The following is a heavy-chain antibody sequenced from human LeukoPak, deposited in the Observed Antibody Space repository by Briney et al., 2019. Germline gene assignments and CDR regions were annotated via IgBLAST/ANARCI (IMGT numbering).Heavy chain of an antibody. CDR3: ARGFLSAAGTLFDY. V-gene: IGHV1-8*01. CDR2: MNPNSGNT. Sequence: ASVKVSCKASGYTFTSYDINWVRQATGQGLEWMGWMNPNSGNTGYAQKFQGRVTMTRNTSISTAYMELSSLRSEDTAVYYCARGFLSAAGTLFDYWGQGTLVTVSS. J-gene: IGHJ4*02. CDR1: GYTFTSYD. D-gene: IGHD6-13*01.